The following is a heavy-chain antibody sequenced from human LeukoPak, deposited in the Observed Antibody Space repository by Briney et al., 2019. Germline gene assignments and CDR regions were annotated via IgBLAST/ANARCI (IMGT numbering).Heavy chain of an antibody. CDR1: GFTFSNAW. Sequence: GGSLRLSCAASGFTFSNAWMSWVRQAPGKGLEWVGRIKSKTDGGTTDYAAPVKGRLTISRDDSKNTLYLQMNSLKTEDTAVYYCTTVHYDSSGYYRGFFDYWGQGALVTVSS. D-gene: IGHD3-22*01. CDR3: TTVHYDSSGYYRGFFDY. CDR2: IKSKTDGGTT. V-gene: IGHV3-15*01. J-gene: IGHJ4*02.